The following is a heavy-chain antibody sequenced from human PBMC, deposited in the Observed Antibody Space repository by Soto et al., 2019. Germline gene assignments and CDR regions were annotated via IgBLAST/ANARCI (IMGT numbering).Heavy chain of an antibody. J-gene: IGHJ6*02. D-gene: IGHD2-2*01. CDR3: ARVVPAAMYYYYGMDV. V-gene: IGHV3-30*03. Sequence: QVQLVESGGGVVQPGRSLRLFCAASGFTFSTYGMHWVRQAPGKGLEWVAVISYDGSNKYYADSVKGRFTISRDNSKNTLYVQMNSLRAEDTAVYYCARVVPAAMYYYYGMDVWGQGTTVTVSS. CDR1: GFTFSTYG. CDR2: ISYDGSNK.